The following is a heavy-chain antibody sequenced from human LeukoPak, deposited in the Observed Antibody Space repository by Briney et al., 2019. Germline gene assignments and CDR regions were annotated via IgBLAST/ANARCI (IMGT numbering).Heavy chain of an antibody. CDR3: ARTFPPYYYGSGSPEGWFDP. CDR2: INPNSGGA. Sequence: ASVKVSCKASGYTFTGYYMHWVRQAPGQGLEWMGWINPNSGGANYAQKFQGRVTMTRDTSISTAYMELSRLRSDDTAVYYCARTFPPYYYGSGSPEGWFDPWGQGTLVTVSS. CDR1: GYTFTGYY. V-gene: IGHV1-2*02. D-gene: IGHD3-10*01. J-gene: IGHJ5*02.